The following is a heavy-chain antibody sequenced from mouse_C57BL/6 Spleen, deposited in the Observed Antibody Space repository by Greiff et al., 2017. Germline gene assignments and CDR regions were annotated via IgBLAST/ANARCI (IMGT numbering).Heavy chain of an antibody. Sequence: DVQLVESGGGLVKPGGSLKLSCAASGFTFSSYAMSWVRQTPEKRLEWVATISDGGSYTYYPDNVKGQFTISRDNAYNTLYLQLSHLTSEDTAMXYYARCNYRTTEYFDYWGQGTTLTVSS. J-gene: IGHJ2*01. V-gene: IGHV5-4*01. CDR3: ARCNYRTTEYFDY. CDR1: GFTFSSYA. CDR2: ISDGGSYT. D-gene: IGHD2-1*01.